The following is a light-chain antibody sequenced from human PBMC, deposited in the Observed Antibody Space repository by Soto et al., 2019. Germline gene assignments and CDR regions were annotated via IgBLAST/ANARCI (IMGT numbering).Light chain of an antibody. V-gene: IGKV3-15*01. Sequence: DIVMTQSPATLSLSPGDRATLSCTASQSVSTNLAWDHQKPGQAPRLLIYGASTRATGIPARFSGSGSGTDFTLTISSLQSEDFAAYYCQQYFNWPLYTFGQGTNLEIE. CDR1: QSVSTN. CDR2: GAS. J-gene: IGKJ2*01. CDR3: QQYFNWPLYT.